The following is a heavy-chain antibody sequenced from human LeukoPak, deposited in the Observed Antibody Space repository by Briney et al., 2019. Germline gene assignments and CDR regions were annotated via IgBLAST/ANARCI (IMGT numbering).Heavy chain of an antibody. V-gene: IGHV3-23*01. CDR3: AKEIIGSSSWYSPAFDI. D-gene: IGHD6-13*01. Sequence: PGGSLRLSCAASGFTFSSYAMSWVRQAPGKGLEWVPAISGSRGSTYYADSVKGRFTISRDNSKNTLYLQMNSLRAEDTAVYYCAKEIIGSSSWYSPAFDIWGQGTMVTVSS. J-gene: IGHJ3*02. CDR2: ISGSRGST. CDR1: GFTFSSYA.